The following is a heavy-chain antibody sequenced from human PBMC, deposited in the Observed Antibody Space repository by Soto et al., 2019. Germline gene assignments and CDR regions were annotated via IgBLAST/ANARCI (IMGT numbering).Heavy chain of an antibody. V-gene: IGHV3-48*02. CDR2: ISSSSGTI. CDR1: GFTFSSYS. CDR3: ARDGAAGTTSRGFDY. Sequence: EVQLVESGGGLVQPGGSLRLSCAASGFTFSSYSMNWVRQAPGKGLEWVSYISSSSGTIYYADSVKGRFTISRDNAKNSLYLQLNSLRDEDTAVYYCARDGAAGTTSRGFDYWGQGTLVTVSS. D-gene: IGHD1-7*01. J-gene: IGHJ4*02.